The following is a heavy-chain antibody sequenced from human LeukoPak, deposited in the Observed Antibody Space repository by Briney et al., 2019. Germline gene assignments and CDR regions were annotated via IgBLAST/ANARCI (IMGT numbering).Heavy chain of an antibody. CDR2: INGDGSRI. D-gene: IGHD3-16*01. CDR3: ARDALGGRTKFDS. V-gene: IGHV3-74*01. J-gene: IGHJ4*01. Sequence: GGSLRLSCVASGFTFSSHWMHWVRHVPGKGLMWVSRINGDGSRIHYGDSVKGRFTISRDNAKNTLYLQMTSLRSDDTAIYFCARDALGGRTKFDSWGHGSLVTVSS. CDR1: GFTFSSHW.